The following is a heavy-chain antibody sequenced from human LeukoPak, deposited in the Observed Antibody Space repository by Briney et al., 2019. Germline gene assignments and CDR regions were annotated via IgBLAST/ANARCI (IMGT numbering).Heavy chain of an antibody. J-gene: IGHJ3*02. CDR3: ATNKFMITFGAQNAFDI. D-gene: IGHD3-16*01. CDR1: GFTFSSYW. CDR2: IKQDGSEK. Sequence: GGSLRLSCAASGFTFSSYWMSWVRQAPGKGLEWVANIKQDGSEKYYVDSVKGRFTISRDNAKNSLYLQMNSLRAEDTAVYYCATNKFMITFGAQNAFDIWGQGTMVTVSS. V-gene: IGHV3-7*01.